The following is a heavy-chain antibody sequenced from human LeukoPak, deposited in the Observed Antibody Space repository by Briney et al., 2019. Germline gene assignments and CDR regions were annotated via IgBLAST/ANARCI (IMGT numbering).Heavy chain of an antibody. CDR3: ARDRSTTSKYFDP. J-gene: IGHJ5*02. V-gene: IGHV3-30*04. CDR2: ISFNGNEQ. D-gene: IGHD2/OR15-2a*01. Sequence: GGSLRLSCATSGFPFSSYTMHWVRQAPGKGLEWVAFISFNGNEQKYAGSVKGRFTISRDNSKNILYLQLNGLRIDDTALYYCARDRSTTSKYFDPWGQGTLVTVSS. CDR1: GFPFSSYT.